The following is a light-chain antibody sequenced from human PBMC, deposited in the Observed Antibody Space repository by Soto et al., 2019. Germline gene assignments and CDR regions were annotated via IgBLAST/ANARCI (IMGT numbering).Light chain of an antibody. CDR3: QQYGSPGT. Sequence: EIVLTQSPGTLSLSPGERATRSCRASQSVSNNYLAWYQQKPGQAPRLLIYGASNRATGIPDRFSGSGSGTDFTLTISRLEPEALAVYYCQQYGSPGTFGQGTKVEIK. CDR2: GAS. V-gene: IGKV3-20*01. J-gene: IGKJ1*01. CDR1: QSVSNNY.